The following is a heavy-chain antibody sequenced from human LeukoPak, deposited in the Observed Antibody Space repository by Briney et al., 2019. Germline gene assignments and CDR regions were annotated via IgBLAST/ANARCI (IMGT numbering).Heavy chain of an antibody. V-gene: IGHV3-33*01. CDR3: ARDPYLYSSSLPIYYGMDV. D-gene: IGHD6-13*01. CDR2: IWYDGSNK. J-gene: IGHJ6*02. CDR1: GFTFSSYG. Sequence: PGGSLRLSCAASGFTFSSYGMHWVRQAPGKGLEWVAVIWYDGSNKYYADSVKGRFTISRDNSKNTLYLQMNSLRAEDTAVYYCARDPYLYSSSLPIYYGMDVWGQGTTVTVSS.